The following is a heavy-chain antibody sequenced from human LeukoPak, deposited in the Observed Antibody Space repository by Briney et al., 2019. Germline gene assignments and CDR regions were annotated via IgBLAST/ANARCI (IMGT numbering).Heavy chain of an antibody. D-gene: IGHD2-21*01. CDR1: GGSISSYY. J-gene: IGHJ4*02. CDR3: AREAYCGGDCYSSH. CDR2: IYYSGST. Sequence: SETLSLTCTVSGGSISSYYWRWIRQPPGKGLEWIGYIYYSGSTNYNPSLKSRVTISVDTSKNQFSLKLSSVTAADTAVYYCAREAYCGGDCYSSHWGQETLVTVSS. V-gene: IGHV4-59*01.